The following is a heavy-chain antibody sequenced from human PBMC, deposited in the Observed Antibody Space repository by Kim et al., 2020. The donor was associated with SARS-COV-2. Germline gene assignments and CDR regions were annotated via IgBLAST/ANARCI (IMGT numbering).Heavy chain of an antibody. CDR2: IYTSGST. J-gene: IGHJ4*02. CDR1: GGSISSGSYY. CDR3: ARAEMSGSGAYYFDY. D-gene: IGHD3-10*01. Sequence: SETLSLTCTVSGGSISSGSYYWSWIRQPAGKGLEWIGRIYTSGSTNYNPSLKSRVTISVDTAKNQFSLKLSSVTAADTAVYYCARAEMSGSGAYYFDYWGQGTLVTVSS. V-gene: IGHV4-61*02.